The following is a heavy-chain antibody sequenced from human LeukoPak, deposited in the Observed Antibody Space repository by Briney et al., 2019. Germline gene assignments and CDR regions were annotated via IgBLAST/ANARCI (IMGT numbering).Heavy chain of an antibody. J-gene: IGHJ6*03. CDR3: AGHYGSGKYYMDV. CDR1: VGSLSSGGSY. D-gene: IGHD3-10*01. V-gene: IGHV4-31*03. Sequence: TLCLTCTVSVGSLSSGGSYWSWIRQHPGNGLEWIGYIYYSGSTYYNPSLKSRVTISVDTSKNQFSLKLSSVTAADTAVYYCAGHYGSGKYYMDVWGKGTTVTVSS. CDR2: IYYSGST.